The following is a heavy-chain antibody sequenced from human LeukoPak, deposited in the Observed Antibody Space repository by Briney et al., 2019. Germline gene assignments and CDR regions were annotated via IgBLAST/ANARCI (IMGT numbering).Heavy chain of an antibody. J-gene: IGHJ4*02. V-gene: IGHV3-48*02. CDR2: IDSSSGTI. CDR1: RFAFSSYG. D-gene: IGHD1-26*01. CDR3: ARGSGSRIDF. Sequence: GGSLRLSCADSRFAFSSYGMNWVRQAPGKGLRWVSYIDSSSGTIYYADSVKGRFTISRDNAESSLYLQMNSLRHEDTAVYYCARGSGSRIDFWGQGTLVTVSS.